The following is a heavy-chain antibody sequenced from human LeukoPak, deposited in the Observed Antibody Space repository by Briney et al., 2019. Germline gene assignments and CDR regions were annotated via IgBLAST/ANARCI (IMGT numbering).Heavy chain of an antibody. J-gene: IGHJ4*02. Sequence: ASVKVSCKASGYTFTSNYMHWVRQAPGQGLEWMGVIAPSSGTTSYAQKFQGRVTMTRDTSTSTLYMELSSLTSEDTAVYYCARASGSSAVPFDYWGQGTLVTVSS. V-gene: IGHV1-46*01. CDR3: ARASGSSAVPFDY. CDR1: GYTFTSNY. D-gene: IGHD3-10*01. CDR2: IAPSSGTT.